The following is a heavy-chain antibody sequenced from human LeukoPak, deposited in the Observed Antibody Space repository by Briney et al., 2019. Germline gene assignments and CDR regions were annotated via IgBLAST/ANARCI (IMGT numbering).Heavy chain of an antibody. Sequence: GSSVKVSCKASGGTFSSYAISWVRQAPGQGLEWMGGIIPIFGTANYAQKFQGRVTITADESTSTAYMELSSLRSEDTAVYYCARMSLWSGYPDYYYYGMDVWGQGTTVTVSS. CDR1: GGTFSSYA. J-gene: IGHJ6*02. V-gene: IGHV1-69*01. D-gene: IGHD3-3*01. CDR2: IIPIFGTA. CDR3: ARMSLWSGYPDYYYYGMDV.